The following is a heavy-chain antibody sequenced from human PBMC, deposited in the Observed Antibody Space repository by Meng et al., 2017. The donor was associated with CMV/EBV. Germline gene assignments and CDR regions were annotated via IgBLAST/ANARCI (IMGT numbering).Heavy chain of an antibody. CDR1: GGSISSYY. CDR3: ASHYGRYSGSYYGWFDP. D-gene: IGHD1-26*01. CDR2: IYYSGST. V-gene: IGHV4-59*01. J-gene: IGHJ5*02. Sequence: QVQVEESGPGLVKPSEPLSLTCTVSGGSISSYYWSWIRQPPGKGLEWIGYIYYSGSTNYNPSLKSRVTISVDTSKNQFSPKLSSVTAADTAVYYCASHYGRYSGSYYGWFDPWGQGTLVTVSS.